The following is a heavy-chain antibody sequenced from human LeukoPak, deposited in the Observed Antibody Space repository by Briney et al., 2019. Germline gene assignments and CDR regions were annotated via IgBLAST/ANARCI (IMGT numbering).Heavy chain of an antibody. J-gene: IGHJ4*02. CDR3: ATSYYDFWTPYSAH. Sequence: PGGSLRLSCAASGFIFSNHAMTLVRQAPGRGLEWVSVISGSGGSTYYADSVQGRFTISRDNSKNTLYLQMISLRVEDTAVYYCATSYYDFWTPYSAHWGQGTLVTVSS. CDR2: ISGSGGST. D-gene: IGHD3/OR15-3a*01. V-gene: IGHV3-23*01. CDR1: GFIFSNHA.